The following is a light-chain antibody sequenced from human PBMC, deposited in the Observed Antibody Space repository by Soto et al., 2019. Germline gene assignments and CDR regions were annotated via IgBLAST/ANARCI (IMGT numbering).Light chain of an antibody. V-gene: IGKV1-5*01. CDR1: QSISSW. Sequence: DIQMTQSPSTLSASVGDRVTITCRASQSISSWLAWYQQKPGKAPKLLIYDASSLESGVPSRFSGSGSGTEFTLTISSLQPDDFATYYCQQYNSYSPTWTFGQGTKL. J-gene: IGKJ1*01. CDR3: QQYNSYSPTWT. CDR2: DAS.